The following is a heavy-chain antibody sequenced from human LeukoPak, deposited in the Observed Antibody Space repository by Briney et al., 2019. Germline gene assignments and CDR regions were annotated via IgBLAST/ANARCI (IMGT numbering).Heavy chain of an antibody. CDR3: AKGTYNSGWSVFDY. CDR1: GFTFSNFA. V-gene: IGHV3-23*01. D-gene: IGHD6-19*01. Sequence: GGSLRLSCAGSGFTFSNFAMTWVRQAPGKGLEWVSGIIGGGSKIYYGDSVKGRFTLSRDNSKNTLYLQMNSLRAEDTAVYYCAKGTYNSGWSVFDYWGQGTLVTVSS. J-gene: IGHJ4*02. CDR2: IIGGGSKI.